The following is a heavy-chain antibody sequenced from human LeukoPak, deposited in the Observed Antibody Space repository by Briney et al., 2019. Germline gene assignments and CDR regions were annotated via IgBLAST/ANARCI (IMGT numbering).Heavy chain of an antibody. J-gene: IGHJ6*02. V-gene: IGHV4-30-4*01. D-gene: IGHD3-10*01. CDR1: GGSISSGDYY. Sequence: PSQTLSLTCTVSGGSISSGDYYWSWIRQPPGKGLEWIGYVYYSGSTYYNPSLKSRVTISVDTSKNQFSLKLSSVTAADTAVYYCARDFGGGVLWFGESTYYYGMDVWGQGTTVTVSS. CDR3: ARDFGGGVLWFGESTYYYGMDV. CDR2: VYYSGST.